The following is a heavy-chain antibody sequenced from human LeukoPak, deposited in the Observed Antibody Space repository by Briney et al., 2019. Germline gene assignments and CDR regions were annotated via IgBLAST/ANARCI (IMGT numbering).Heavy chain of an antibody. V-gene: IGHV3-21*01. J-gene: IGHJ4*02. D-gene: IGHD1-26*01. CDR3: ATEWALAQN. Sequence: KPGGSLRLSCAASGFTFSTSTMSWVRQAPGKGLEWVSSLSGSSSYIYYADSVKGRFTISRDNAKKSLYLQMDSLRAEDTAIYFCATEWALAQNWGQGTLVTVSS. CDR1: GFTFSTST. CDR2: LSGSSSYI.